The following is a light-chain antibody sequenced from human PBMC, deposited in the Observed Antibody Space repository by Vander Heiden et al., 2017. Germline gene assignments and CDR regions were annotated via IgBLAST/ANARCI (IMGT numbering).Light chain of an antibody. CDR1: QSISGW. V-gene: IGKV1-5*01. CDR2: EAS. Sequence: DIHMTQSPSPLSASVGPKVTITCRASQSISGWLAWYQQKPGKAPKLLIYEASSLQSGVPSRFSGSGSGTEFTLTISSLQPDDFATYYCQQCSSFPYTFGQGTKLEIK. J-gene: IGKJ2*01. CDR3: QQCSSFPYT.